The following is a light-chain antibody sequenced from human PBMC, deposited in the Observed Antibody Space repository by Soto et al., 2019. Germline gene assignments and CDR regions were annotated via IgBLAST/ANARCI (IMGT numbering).Light chain of an antibody. CDR3: QQYYSYPQA. CDR1: QGISSY. Sequence: PSSLSASTGDRVTITCRASQGISSYLAWYQQKPGKAPKLLIYAASTLQSGVPSRFSGSGSGTDFTPTISCLQSEDFATYYCQQYYSYPQAFGQGTKV. V-gene: IGKV1-8*01. J-gene: IGKJ1*01. CDR2: AAS.